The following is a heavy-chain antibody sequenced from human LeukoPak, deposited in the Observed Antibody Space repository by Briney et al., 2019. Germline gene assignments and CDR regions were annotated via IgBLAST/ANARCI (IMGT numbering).Heavy chain of an antibody. CDR3: ARNYGSGNYQNWFDP. Sequence: GGSLRLSCAASGFTFRSYWMSWVRQAPGKGLEWVANINQDGSEKYYVDSVKGRFTISRDNAKNSLYLQMNSLRAEDTAVYYCARNYGSGNYQNWFDPWGQGTLVTVSS. V-gene: IGHV3-7*01. CDR2: INQDGSEK. CDR1: GFTFRSYW. D-gene: IGHD3-10*01. J-gene: IGHJ5*02.